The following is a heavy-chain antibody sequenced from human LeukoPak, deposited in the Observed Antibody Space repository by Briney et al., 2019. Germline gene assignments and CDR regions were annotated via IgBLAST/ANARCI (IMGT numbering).Heavy chain of an antibody. J-gene: IGHJ4*02. Sequence: GGSLRLSCAASGFTVSSNYMSWVRQGPGKGLECVSVISNDGDTYYADSVKGRFTISRDTSNNTVSLQMNSLRAEETAVYYCAGDKTTGGWYEFDYWGQGTLVTVSS. D-gene: IGHD6-19*01. CDR2: ISNDGDT. CDR1: GFTVSSNY. V-gene: IGHV3-53*01. CDR3: AGDKTTGGWYEFDY.